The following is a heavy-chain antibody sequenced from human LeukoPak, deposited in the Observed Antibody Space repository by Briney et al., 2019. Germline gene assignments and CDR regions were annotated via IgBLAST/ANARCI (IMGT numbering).Heavy chain of an antibody. D-gene: IGHD3-9*01. V-gene: IGHV1-8*01. J-gene: IGHJ3*02. CDR3: ASSDRSETLRYFDWSIGDDAFDI. CDR1: GYTFTSYD. CDR2: MNPNSGNT. Sequence: GASVKVSCKASGYTFTSYDINWVRQATGQGLEWMGWMNPNSGNTGYAQKFQGRVTMTRNTSISTAYMELSSLRSEDTAVYYCASSDRSETLRYFDWSIGDDAFDIWGQGTMVTVSS.